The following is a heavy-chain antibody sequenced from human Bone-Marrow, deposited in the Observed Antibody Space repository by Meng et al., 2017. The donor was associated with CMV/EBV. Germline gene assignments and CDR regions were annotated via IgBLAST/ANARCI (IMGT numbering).Heavy chain of an antibody. J-gene: IGHJ6*01. CDR1: GFTVSSNY. CDR2: IYSGGST. Sequence: GGSLRLSCAASGFTVSSNYMSWVRQAPGKGLEWVSVIYSGGSTYYADSVKGRFTISRDNSKNTLYLQMNSLRAEDTAVYYCARDGGFAMAPNYYYYYGMDVWGQGTTVTGSS. D-gene: IGHD2-2*01. CDR3: ARDGGFAMAPNYYYYYGMDV. V-gene: IGHV3-53*01.